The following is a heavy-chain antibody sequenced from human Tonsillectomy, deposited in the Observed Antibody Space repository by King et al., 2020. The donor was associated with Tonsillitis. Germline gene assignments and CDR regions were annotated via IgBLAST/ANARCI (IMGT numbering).Heavy chain of an antibody. Sequence: VQLVESGGGLVQPGGSLRLFCAASGFTFTSYAMFWVRQAPGKGLEWVSAISGSGGSTFYADSVKGRFTISRDNSRNTLYLQMSSLRAADTAVYFCARGIRPTGFDSWGQGTLVTVSS. CDR3: ARGIRPTGFDS. D-gene: IGHD5-18*01. V-gene: IGHV3-23*04. CDR1: GFTFTSYA. CDR2: ISGSGGST. J-gene: IGHJ4*02.